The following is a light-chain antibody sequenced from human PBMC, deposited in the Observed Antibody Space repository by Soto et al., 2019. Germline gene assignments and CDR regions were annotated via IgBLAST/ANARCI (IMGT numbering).Light chain of an antibody. V-gene: IGKV1-9*01. CDR3: QQLLSYPIT. Sequence: DIQMTQSPSTLSASVGDRVTITCRASQGISSYLAWYQQKPGKAPKLLIYAASTLQSGVPLRFSGSGSGTSFTLTISSLQPEDFATYYCQQLLSYPITFGQGTRLEL. J-gene: IGKJ5*01. CDR1: QGISSY. CDR2: AAS.